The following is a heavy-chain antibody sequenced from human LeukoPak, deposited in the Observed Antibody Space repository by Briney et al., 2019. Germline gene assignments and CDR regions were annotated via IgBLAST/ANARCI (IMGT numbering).Heavy chain of an antibody. J-gene: IGHJ6*02. Sequence: SETLSLTCTVSGGSISSSSYYWGWIRQPPGKGLEWIGSIYYSGSTYYNPSLKSRVTISVDTSKNQFSLKLSSVTAADTAVYYRARITFMVEGYGMDVWGQGTTVTVSS. CDR3: ARITFMVEGYGMDV. CDR1: GGSISSSSYY. CDR2: IYYSGST. V-gene: IGHV4-39*01. D-gene: IGHD4/OR15-4a*01.